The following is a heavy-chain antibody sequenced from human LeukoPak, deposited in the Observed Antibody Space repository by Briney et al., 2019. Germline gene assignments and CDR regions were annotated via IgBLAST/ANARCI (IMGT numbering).Heavy chain of an antibody. V-gene: IGHV3-53*01. Sequence: PGGSLRLSCAASGFTFSSYEVNWVRQAPGKGLEWVSVTYNNGPTYYADSVKGRFFISGDTSKNTLYLQMNSLRPEDTAVYYCGRDPIPEFWGQGTMVTVSP. D-gene: IGHD1-14*01. CDR1: GFTFSSYE. CDR2: TYNNGPT. CDR3: GRDPIPEF. J-gene: IGHJ3*01.